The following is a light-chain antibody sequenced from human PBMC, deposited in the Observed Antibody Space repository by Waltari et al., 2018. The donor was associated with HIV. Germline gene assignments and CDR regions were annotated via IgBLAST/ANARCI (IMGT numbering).Light chain of an antibody. CDR3: QQYSTYPYT. CDR1: HVISNY. J-gene: IGKJ2*01. CDR2: GAS. Sequence: AIRMTPSPSSFSASTGHRVPLTCRADHVISNYLAWYQQKPGEAPKLLIYGASTLQSGVPSRFSGSVSETNFTLTIACLQSEDFALYYCQQYSTYPYTFGQGTRLEVK. V-gene: IGKV1-8*01.